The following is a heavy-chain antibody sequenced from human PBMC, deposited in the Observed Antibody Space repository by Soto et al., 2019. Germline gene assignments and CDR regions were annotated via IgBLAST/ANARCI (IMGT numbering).Heavy chain of an antibody. CDR2: IFYSGST. D-gene: IGHD2-15*01. J-gene: IGHJ4*02. Sequence: QVQLQESGPGLVEPSQTLSLTCSVSGGSISSGDYYWSWVRQHPGKALEWIGYIFYSGSTYYNPSLKSRVTVSVESSKTQSSLKLSSVTAAGTAVYYWARGGWEDIVVVAAMDSWGQGTLVTVSS. CDR3: ARGGWEDIVVVAAMDS. CDR1: GGSISSGDYY. V-gene: IGHV4-31*03.